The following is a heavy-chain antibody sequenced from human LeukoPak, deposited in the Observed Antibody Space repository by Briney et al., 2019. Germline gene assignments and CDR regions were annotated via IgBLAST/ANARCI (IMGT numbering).Heavy chain of an antibody. D-gene: IGHD3-10*01. CDR3: ARSPPDYYGSGSNHPSYYFDY. CDR1: GGSFSGYY. CDR2: INHSGST. J-gene: IGHJ4*02. V-gene: IGHV4-34*01. Sequence: SETLSLTCAVYGGSFSGYYWSWIRQPPGKGLEWIGEINHSGSTNYNPSLKSRVTISVDTSKNQFSLKLSSVTAADTAVYYCARSPPDYYGSGSNHPSYYFDYWGQGTLVTVSS.